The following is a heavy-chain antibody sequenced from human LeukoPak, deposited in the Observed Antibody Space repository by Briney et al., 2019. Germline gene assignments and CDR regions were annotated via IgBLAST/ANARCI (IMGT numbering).Heavy chain of an antibody. V-gene: IGHV3-21*01. J-gene: IGHJ4*02. CDR3: ATRGNYYLKY. CDR1: GFTFSSYS. Sequence: GGSLRLSCAASGFTFSSYSMNWVRQAPGKGLEWVSSISSSSSYIYYAGSVKGRFTISRDNAKNALSLQMNSLRDEDTAVYYCATRGNYYLKYWGQGTLVTVSS. D-gene: IGHD1-26*01. CDR2: ISSSSSYI.